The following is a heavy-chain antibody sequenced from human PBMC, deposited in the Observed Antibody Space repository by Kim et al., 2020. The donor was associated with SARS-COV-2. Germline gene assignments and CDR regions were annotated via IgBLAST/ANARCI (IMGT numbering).Heavy chain of an antibody. CDR1: GFTFSSYA. V-gene: IGHV3-23*01. CDR2: ISGSGGST. CDR3: ASLRGWNYGIEYYYYGMDV. J-gene: IGHJ6*02. D-gene: IGHD1-7*01. Sequence: GGSLRLSCAASGFTFSSYAMSWVRQAPGKGLEWVSAISGSGGSTYYADSVKGRFTISRDNSKNTLYLQMNSLRAEDTAVYYCASLRGWNYGIEYYYYGMDVWGQGTTVTVSS.